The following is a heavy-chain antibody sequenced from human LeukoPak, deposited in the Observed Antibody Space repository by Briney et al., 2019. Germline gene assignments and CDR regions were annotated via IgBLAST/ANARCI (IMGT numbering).Heavy chain of an antibody. J-gene: IGHJ4*02. CDR1: GDSVSTYY. V-gene: IGHV4-4*07. CDR2: IYSSVST. Sequence: PSETLSLTCTVSGDSVSTYYWSWIRQPAGKGLEWIGRIYSSVSTNYNPSLKSRVTMSVDTSKNQFSLKLSSVTAADTAVYYCARGGGYASPIGYWGQGALVTVSS. D-gene: IGHD5-12*01. CDR3: ARGGGYASPIGY.